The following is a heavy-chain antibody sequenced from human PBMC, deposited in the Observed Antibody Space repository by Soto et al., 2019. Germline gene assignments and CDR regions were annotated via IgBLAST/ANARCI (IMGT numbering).Heavy chain of an antibody. V-gene: IGHV3-53*01. Sequence: PRLSCTASGFTVSSHYLTWVRQAPGKGLMWVSILYPDGRAYHADSVKGRFTVSTDNSRNSVHLQMNNLRTEDSAVYYCARGLGREYRDNTGYFRLDHWGQGTLVTVSS. CDR3: ARGLGREYRDNTGYFRLDH. J-gene: IGHJ4*02. D-gene: IGHD3-22*01. CDR2: LYPDGRA. CDR1: GFTVSSHY.